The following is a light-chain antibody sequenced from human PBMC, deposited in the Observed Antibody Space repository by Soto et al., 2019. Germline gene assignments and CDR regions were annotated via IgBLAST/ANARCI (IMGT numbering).Light chain of an antibody. CDR2: EVS. CDR1: SSDVGGYNY. Sequence: QSVLTQPASVSGYPGQSITISCTGTSSDVGGYNYVSWYQQHPGKAPKLMIYEVSNRPSGVSNRFSGSKSGNTASLTISGLQAEDEADYYCSSYTSSSTSVFGTGTKVTVL. CDR3: SSYTSSSTSV. V-gene: IGLV2-14*01. J-gene: IGLJ1*01.